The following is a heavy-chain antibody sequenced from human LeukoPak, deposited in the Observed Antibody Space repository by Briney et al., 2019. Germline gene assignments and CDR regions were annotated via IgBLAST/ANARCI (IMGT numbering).Heavy chain of an antibody. CDR1: GFTFGDYA. V-gene: IGHV3-49*04. D-gene: IGHD2-15*01. Sequence: PGRSVRLSCTSSGFTFGDYAMSWVRQAPGKGLEWVSFIRSKAYGGTTEYAASVKGRFTISRDDSKSIAYLQMNSLKTEDIAVYYCTRVSLVAASVFFDYWGQGSLVTVSS. J-gene: IGHJ4*02. CDR2: IRSKAYGGTT. CDR3: TRVSLVAASVFFDY.